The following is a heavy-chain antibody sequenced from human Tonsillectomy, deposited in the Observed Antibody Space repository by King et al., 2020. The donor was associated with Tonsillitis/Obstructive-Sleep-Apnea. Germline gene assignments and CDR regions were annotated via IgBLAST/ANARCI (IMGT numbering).Heavy chain of an antibody. CDR3: ARDSMSHYYDSSGYYAFDY. CDR1: GYTFTSYG. CDR2: ISAYNGNT. V-gene: IGHV1-18*01. D-gene: IGHD3-22*01. Sequence: VQLVESGAEVKKPGASVKVSCKASGYTFTSYGISWVRQAPGQGLEWMGWISAYNGNTNYAQRLQARVTMTTDTSTSTAYMDLRSLRSDDTAVYYCARDSMSHYYDSSGYYAFDYWGQGTLVTGSS. J-gene: IGHJ4*02.